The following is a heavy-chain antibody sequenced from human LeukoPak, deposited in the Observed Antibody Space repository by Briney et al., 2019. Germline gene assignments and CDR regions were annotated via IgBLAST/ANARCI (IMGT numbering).Heavy chain of an antibody. CDR1: GYSFTSYW. J-gene: IGHJ6*02. CDR2: IYPGDSDA. V-gene: IGHV5-51*01. CDR3: AIPGYYGSGSNYGMDV. Sequence: GESLKISCKGSGYSFTSYWIGWVRQMPGKGLEWMGIIYPGDSDARYSPSFQGQVTISADKSISTAYLQWSSLKASDTAMYYCAIPGYYGSGSNYGMDVWGQGTTVTVSS. D-gene: IGHD3-10*01.